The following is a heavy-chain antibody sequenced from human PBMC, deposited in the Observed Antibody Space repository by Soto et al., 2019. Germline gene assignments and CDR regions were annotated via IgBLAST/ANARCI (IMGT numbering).Heavy chain of an antibody. CDR2: TIPIFGTA. V-gene: IGHV1-69*01. Sequence: QVQLVQSGAEVKKTGSSVKVSCKASGGTFTNYAISWVRQAPGQGLEWMGGTIPIFGTANYAQKFQGRVTITADESTSTAYMELSSLRSEDTAVYYCARRLDDYDSSGYSHDAFDIWAQGTMVTVSS. CDR1: GGTFTNYA. J-gene: IGHJ3*02. D-gene: IGHD3-22*01. CDR3: ARRLDDYDSSGYSHDAFDI.